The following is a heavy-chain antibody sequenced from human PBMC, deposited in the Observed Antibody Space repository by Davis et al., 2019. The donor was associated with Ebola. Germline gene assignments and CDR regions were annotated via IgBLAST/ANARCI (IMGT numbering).Heavy chain of an antibody. V-gene: IGHV3-66*04. J-gene: IGHJ2*01. D-gene: IGHD4-17*01. CDR2: LYRDGRT. CDR1: GFTFSSYA. Sequence: PGGSLRLSCSASGFTFSSYAMHWVRQAPGKGLEWVSVLYRDGRTYYADSVKGRFTISRDNSKNTLFLQMNSLRAEDTAMYHCARHAYGDFWYFDLWGRGTRVTVSS. CDR3: ARHAYGDFWYFDL.